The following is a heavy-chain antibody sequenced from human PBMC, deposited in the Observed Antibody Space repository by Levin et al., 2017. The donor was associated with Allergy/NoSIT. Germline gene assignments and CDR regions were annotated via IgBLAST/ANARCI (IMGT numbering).Heavy chain of an antibody. CDR3: AREDGSTFDF. CDR1: GGSISGGGYH. Sequence: SETLSLTCTVSGGSISGGGYHWTWLRQHPEKGLEWIGYIYCSGSTFYNPSLKSRLMISVDTSKNQFSLNVSSVTAADTAVYYCAREDGSTFDFWGQGALVTVAS. J-gene: IGHJ4*02. D-gene: IGHD2-2*03. CDR2: IYCSGST. V-gene: IGHV4-31*03.